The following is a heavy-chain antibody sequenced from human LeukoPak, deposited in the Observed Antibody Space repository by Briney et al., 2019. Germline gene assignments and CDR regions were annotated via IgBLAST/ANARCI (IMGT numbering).Heavy chain of an antibody. V-gene: IGHV3-7*01. CDR2: IHKWGTES. CDR3: ARVGTWELQRVFDY. CDR1: GFPFTDYW. J-gene: IGHJ4*02. D-gene: IGHD1-26*01. Sequence: GGSLRLSCAASGFPFTDYWMTWVRQVPGGGRECVANIHKWGTESFYVDFVKCRFAISRDTAQNSLYLQLRSLRVDDTALYYCARVGTWELQRVFDYWGQGTLVTVSS.